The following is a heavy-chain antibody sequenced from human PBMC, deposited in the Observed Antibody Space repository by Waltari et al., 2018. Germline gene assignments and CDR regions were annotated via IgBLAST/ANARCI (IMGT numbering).Heavy chain of an antibody. CDR1: GFPVSNNY. CDR2: IYSTGGT. CDR3: ATRMVLAARN. Sequence: EVQLVESGGGLIQPGGSLRLSCAASGFPVSNNYMRWVRQAPGKGLEWVSLIYSTGGTAYADSVKGRFTISRDNSKNTLYLQMNSLRADDTAVYYCATRMVLAARNWGQGTLVTVSS. D-gene: IGHD6-6*01. J-gene: IGHJ4*02. V-gene: IGHV3-53*01.